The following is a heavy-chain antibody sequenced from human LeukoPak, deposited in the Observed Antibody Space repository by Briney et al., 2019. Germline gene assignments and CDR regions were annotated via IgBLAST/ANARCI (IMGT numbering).Heavy chain of an antibody. V-gene: IGHV1-2*02. CDR3: ARDLYSSGWTDALDI. CDR1: GYTFTGYY. J-gene: IGHJ3*02. Sequence: ASVKVSCKASGYTFTGYYMHWVRQAPGQGLEWMGWINPNSGDTNYSQKFQGRVSMTRDTSINTAYMELSRLTSDDTAVYYCARDLYSSGWTDALDIWGQGTMVTVSS. CDR2: INPNSGDT. D-gene: IGHD6-19*01.